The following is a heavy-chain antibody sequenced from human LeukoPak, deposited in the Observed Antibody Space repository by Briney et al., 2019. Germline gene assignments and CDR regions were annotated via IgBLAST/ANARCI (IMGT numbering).Heavy chain of an antibody. V-gene: IGHV3-48*02. CDR1: GFTFGTYS. CDR2: ISSSSSTI. Sequence: GGSLRLSCAASGFTFGTYSMKWVRQAPGKGLEWVSYISSSSSTIYYADSVKGRFTISRDNAKNSLYLQMNSLRDEDTAVYYCVRARASGRSGFDYWGQGTLVTVSS. J-gene: IGHJ4*02. CDR3: VRARASGRSGFDY. D-gene: IGHD2-15*01.